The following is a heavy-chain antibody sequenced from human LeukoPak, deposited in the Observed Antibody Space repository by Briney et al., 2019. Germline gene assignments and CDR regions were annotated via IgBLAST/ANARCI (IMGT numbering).Heavy chain of an antibody. V-gene: IGHV3-13*01. CDR2: FGSAGDT. CDR3: VRGALPGDNWYFDL. J-gene: IGHJ2*01. CDR1: GFPFSAYD. Sequence: GGSLRLSCATSGFPFSAYDMHWVRQAPGKGLEWVSAFGSAGDTYYPGAVKGRFTISRDYATDSLYLQMNSLRAGDTAVCFCVRGALPGDNWYFDLWGRGTLVTVSS.